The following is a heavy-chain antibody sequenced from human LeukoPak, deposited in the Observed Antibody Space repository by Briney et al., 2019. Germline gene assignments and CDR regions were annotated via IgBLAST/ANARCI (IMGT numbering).Heavy chain of an antibody. Sequence: GGSLRLSSAASGFTFSSYIMNWVRQAPGKGLEWVSSISSSSSYIYYADSVKGRFTIPRDNAKNSLYLQMNSLRAEDTAVYYCAREENCGGDCYAYYFDYWGQGTLVTVSS. CDR1: GFTFSSYI. J-gene: IGHJ4*02. V-gene: IGHV3-21*01. D-gene: IGHD2-21*02. CDR3: AREENCGGDCYAYYFDY. CDR2: ISSSSSYI.